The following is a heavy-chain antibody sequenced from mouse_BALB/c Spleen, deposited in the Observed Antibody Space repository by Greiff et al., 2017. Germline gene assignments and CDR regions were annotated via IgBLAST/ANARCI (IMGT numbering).Heavy chain of an antibody. J-gene: IGHJ2*01. V-gene: IGHV1-14*01. D-gene: IGHD1-1*01. CDR1: GYTFTSSD. Sequence: EVQLQQSGPELVKPGASVKMSCKASGYTFTSSDMHWVKQKPGQGLEWIGYINPYNDGTKYNEKFKGKATLTSDKSSSTAYMELSSLTSEDSAVYYCAKCSSYVGLSFDYWGQGTTLTVSS. CDR2: INPYNDGT. CDR3: AKCSSYVGLSFDY.